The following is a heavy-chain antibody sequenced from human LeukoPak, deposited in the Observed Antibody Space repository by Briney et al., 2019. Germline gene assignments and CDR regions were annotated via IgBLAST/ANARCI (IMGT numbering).Heavy chain of an antibody. D-gene: IGHD5-24*01. CDR3: ARDGDGYNSYGMDV. V-gene: IGHV3-66*01. CDR1: GFTVSSNY. Sequence: LPGGSLRLSCAASGFTVSSNYMSWVRQAPGKGLEWVSVIYSGGSTYYADSVKGRFTISRDNSKNTLYLQMNSLRAEDTAVYYCARDGDGYNSYGMDVWGQGTTVTVSS. J-gene: IGHJ6*02. CDR2: IYSGGST.